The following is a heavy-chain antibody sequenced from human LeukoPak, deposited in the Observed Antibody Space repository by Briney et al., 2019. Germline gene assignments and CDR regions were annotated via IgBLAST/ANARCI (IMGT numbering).Heavy chain of an antibody. Sequence: GASVKVSCKASGGTFSSYAISWVRQAPGQGLEWMGRIIPIFGTANYAQKFQGRVAITTDESTSTAYMELSSLRSEDTAVYYCARGNTIFGVTNPKTAYYYYMDVWGKGTTVTVSS. J-gene: IGHJ6*03. D-gene: IGHD3-3*01. CDR1: GGTFSSYA. CDR3: ARGNTIFGVTNPKTAYYYYMDV. CDR2: IIPIFGTA. V-gene: IGHV1-69*05.